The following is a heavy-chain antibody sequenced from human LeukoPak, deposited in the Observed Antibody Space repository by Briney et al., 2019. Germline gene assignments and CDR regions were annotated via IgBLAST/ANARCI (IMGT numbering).Heavy chain of an antibody. Sequence: GGSLRLSCAASGFTFDDYAMHWFRQAPGKGLEWVSGISWNSGSIGYADSVKGRFTISRDNAKNSLYLQMNSLRAEDTALYYCAKGLWFGEFHPFDYWGQGTLVTVSS. CDR1: GFTFDDYA. D-gene: IGHD3-10*01. V-gene: IGHV3-9*01. CDR2: ISWNSGSI. J-gene: IGHJ4*02. CDR3: AKGLWFGEFHPFDY.